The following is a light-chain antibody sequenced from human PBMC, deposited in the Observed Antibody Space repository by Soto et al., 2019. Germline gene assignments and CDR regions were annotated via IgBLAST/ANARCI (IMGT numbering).Light chain of an antibody. J-gene: IGLJ2*01. CDR1: SSDVGSYDL. Sequence: QSALTQTASVSGSPGQSITISFTGTSSDVGSYDLVSWYQQLPGKVPKLMIYEVTKRPSGISYRFSGSKSGTTASLTISGLQADDEADYYCCSYTRSSTVIFGGGTKLTVL. CDR3: CSYTRSSTVI. CDR2: EVT. V-gene: IGLV2-23*02.